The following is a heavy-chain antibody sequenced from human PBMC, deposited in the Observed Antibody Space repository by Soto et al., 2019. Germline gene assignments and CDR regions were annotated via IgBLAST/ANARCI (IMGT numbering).Heavy chain of an antibody. J-gene: IGHJ4*01. CDR1: GYSISIGSY. V-gene: IGHV4-38-2*02. CDR3: ARVPVTVVAGSTFDY. D-gene: IGHD6-19*01. CDR2: IYHGGTT. Sequence: PSETLSLTCTVSGYSISIGSYWAWIRQPPGKGPEWIASIYHGGTTFYNPSLKSRITISVDTSNNQFSLKLTSVTAADTAVYYCARVPVTVVAGSTFDYWGHGTLVTVSS.